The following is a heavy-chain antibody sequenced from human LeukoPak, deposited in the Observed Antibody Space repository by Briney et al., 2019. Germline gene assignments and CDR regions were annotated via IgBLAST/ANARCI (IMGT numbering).Heavy chain of an antibody. CDR3: ARGRISQVPNWFDP. CDR2: IWYDGSNK. J-gene: IGHJ5*02. V-gene: IGHV3-33*01. Sequence: PVRALRLSCVESGFSFSSYGMHWVRQAPGEGREWGGVIWYDGSNKSYADSVKGRFTISRDNSKNTLYLQMNSPRAEDTAVYYCARGRISQVPNWFDPWGQGTLVTVSS. D-gene: IGHD2-15*01. CDR1: GFSFSSYG.